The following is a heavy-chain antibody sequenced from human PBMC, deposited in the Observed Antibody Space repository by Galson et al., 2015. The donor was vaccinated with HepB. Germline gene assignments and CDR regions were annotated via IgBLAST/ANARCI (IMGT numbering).Heavy chain of an antibody. J-gene: IGHJ6*02. Sequence: SLRLSCAASGFTFSSYSMNWVRQAPGKGLEWVSSISSSSSYIYYADSVKGRFTISRDNAKNSLYLQMNSLRAEDTAVYYCARDEADQLLLREYGMDVWGQGTTVTVSS. CDR1: GFTFSSYS. D-gene: IGHD2-2*01. CDR3: ARDEADQLLLREYGMDV. V-gene: IGHV3-21*01. CDR2: ISSSSSYI.